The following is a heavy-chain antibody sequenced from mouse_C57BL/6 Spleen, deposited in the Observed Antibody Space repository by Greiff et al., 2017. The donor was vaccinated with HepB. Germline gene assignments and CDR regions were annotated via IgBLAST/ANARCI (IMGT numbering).Heavy chain of an antibody. Sequence: EVKLMESGGGLVQPGESLKLSCESNEYEFPSHDMSWVRKTPEKRLELVAAINSDGGSTYYPDTMERRFIISRDNTKTTLYLHMSSLRSEDTALYYCARQGTGLWYFDVWGTGSTVTVSS. CDR1: EYEFPSHD. J-gene: IGHJ1*03. CDR3: ARQGTGLWYFDV. V-gene: IGHV5-2*01. CDR2: INSDGGST.